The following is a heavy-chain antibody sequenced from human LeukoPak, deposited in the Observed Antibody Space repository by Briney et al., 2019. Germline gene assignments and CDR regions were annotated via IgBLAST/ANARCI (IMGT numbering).Heavy chain of an antibody. V-gene: IGHV4-4*07. CDR1: GVSITNYY. Sequence: SETLSLTCTVSGVSITNYYWAWIRQPAGKGLEWIGRMYISGSTNYNPSLKSRVSISIDKTKNQFSLKLRSVTAADTAIYYCASDYLVGAPLDSWGQGTLVTVSS. J-gene: IGHJ4*02. CDR3: ASDYLVGAPLDS. CDR2: MYISGST. D-gene: IGHD1-26*01.